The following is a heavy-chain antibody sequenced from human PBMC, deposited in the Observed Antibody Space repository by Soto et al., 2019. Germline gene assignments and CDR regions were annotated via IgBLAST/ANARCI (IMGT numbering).Heavy chain of an antibody. Sequence: EVQLEESGGDLVQPGGSPRLSCAASGFTLSAYWMTWVRQAPGKGLEWVANINRDGSKKSYLDSVRGRFTISRDNVGNSLYLQMDSLRADDTALYYCARDVSPGSSSLYIDAFDIWGQGTMVTVSS. J-gene: IGHJ3*02. CDR1: GFTLSAYW. V-gene: IGHV3-7*05. D-gene: IGHD6-13*01. CDR2: INRDGSKK. CDR3: ARDVSPGSSSLYIDAFDI.